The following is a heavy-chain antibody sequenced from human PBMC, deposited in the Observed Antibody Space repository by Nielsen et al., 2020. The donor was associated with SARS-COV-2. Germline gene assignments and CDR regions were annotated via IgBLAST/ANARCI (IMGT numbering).Heavy chain of an antibody. CDR1: GFTFDDYA. J-gene: IGHJ6*02. Sequence: LSLTCAASGFTFDDYAMHWVRQAPGKGLEWVSGISWNSGSIGYADSVKGRFTISRDNAKNSLYLQMNSLRAEDTALYYCAKDMGSTEDYYYGMDVWGQGTTVTVSS. CDR2: ISWNSGSI. CDR3: AKDMGSTEDYYYGMDV. V-gene: IGHV3-9*01. D-gene: IGHD1-26*01.